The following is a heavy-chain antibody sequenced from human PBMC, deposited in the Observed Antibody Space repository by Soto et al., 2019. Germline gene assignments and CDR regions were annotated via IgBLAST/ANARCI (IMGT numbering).Heavy chain of an antibody. D-gene: IGHD6-13*01. CDR3: ATTRPGSWYSGMDV. Sequence: GSLRLSCAASGFTFSSYAMSWVRQAPGKGLEWVSAISGSGGSTYYADSVKGRFTISRDNSKNTLYLQMNSLRAEDTAVYYCATTRPGSWYSGMDVWGQGTTVTVSS. J-gene: IGHJ6*02. V-gene: IGHV3-23*01. CDR1: GFTFSSYA. CDR2: ISGSGGST.